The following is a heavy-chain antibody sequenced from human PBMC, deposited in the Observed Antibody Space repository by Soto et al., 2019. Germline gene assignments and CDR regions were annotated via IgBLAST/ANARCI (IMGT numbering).Heavy chain of an antibody. CDR3: ARARIVVVPAAMDAFDI. J-gene: IGHJ3*02. V-gene: IGHV1-69*02. D-gene: IGHD2-2*01. Sequence: SVKVSCKASGGTFSSYTISWVRQAPGQGLEWMGRIIPILGIANYAQKFQGRVTITADKSTSTAYMELSSLRSEDTAVYYCARARIVVVPAAMDAFDIWGQGTMVTVSS. CDR1: GGTFSSYT. CDR2: IIPILGIA.